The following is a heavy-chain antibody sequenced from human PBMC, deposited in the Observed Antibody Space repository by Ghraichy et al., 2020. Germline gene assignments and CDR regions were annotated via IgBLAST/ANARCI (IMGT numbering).Heavy chain of an antibody. CDR3: ARRRVVAATLSGSRGGMDV. J-gene: IGHJ6*02. D-gene: IGHD2-15*01. CDR1: GGSISSSSYY. Sequence: SETLSLTCTVSGGSISSSSYYWGWIRQPPGKGLEWIGSIYYSGSTYYNPSLKSRVTISVDTSKNQFSLKLSSVTAADTAVYYCARRRVVAATLSGSRGGMDVWGQGTTVTVSS. CDR2: IYYSGST. V-gene: IGHV4-39*01.